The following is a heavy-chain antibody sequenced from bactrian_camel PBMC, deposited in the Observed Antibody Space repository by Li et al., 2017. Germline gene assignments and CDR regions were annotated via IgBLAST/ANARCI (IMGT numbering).Heavy chain of an antibody. CDR1: GHMNAQYC. CDR3: ATDLAAALDCSNGY. D-gene: IGHD6*01. Sequence: HVQLVESGGGSVQVGGSLRLSCTLSGHMNAQYCMGWFRQAPGKQREEVAAINGDGKTTYAASVQGRFTISQDNAKNTVYLQMTSLKPEDTAEYYCATDLAAALDCSNGYWHRGTQVTVS. CDR2: INGDGKT. V-gene: IGHV3S53*01. J-gene: IGHJ6*01.